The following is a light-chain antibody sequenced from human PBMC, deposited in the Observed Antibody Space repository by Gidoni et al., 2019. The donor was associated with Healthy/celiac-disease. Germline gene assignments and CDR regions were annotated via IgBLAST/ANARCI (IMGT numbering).Light chain of an antibody. V-gene: IGKV1-5*03. CDR1: QSISSW. Sequence: DLQMPQSPSTLSASVGDRVTITCRASQSISSWLAWYQQKPGKAPKLLIYKASSLESGVPSRFSGSGDGTEFNLNISSLQPDDFATQYCQQYNSYWTFGQXTKVEIK. CDR2: KAS. J-gene: IGKJ1*01. CDR3: QQYNSYWT.